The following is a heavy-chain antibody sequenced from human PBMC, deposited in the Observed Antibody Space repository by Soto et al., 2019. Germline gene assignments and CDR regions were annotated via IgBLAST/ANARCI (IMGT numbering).Heavy chain of an antibody. D-gene: IGHD6-19*01. J-gene: IGHJ4*02. Sequence: QITLKESGPTLVKPTQTLTLTCTFSGFSLSTSGVGVGWIRQPPGKALEWLALIYWDVDKRYSPSLKNRLTITKDTSKNQVVLTMTNMDPVDTGTYYCAHMQQWLVHGYWGQGTLVSVSS. V-gene: IGHV2-5*02. CDR3: AHMQQWLVHGY. CDR1: GFSLSTSGVG. CDR2: IYWDVDK.